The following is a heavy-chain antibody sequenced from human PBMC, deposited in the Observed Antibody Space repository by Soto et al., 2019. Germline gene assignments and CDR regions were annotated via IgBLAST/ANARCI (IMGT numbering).Heavy chain of an antibody. Sequence: SETLSLTCTVSGGSISSGGYYWSWIRQHPGKGLEWIGYIYYSGSTYYNPSLKSRVTISVDTSKNQFSLKLSSVTAADTAVYYCARALPQDIVVVPAAISFDYWGQGTLVTVSS. CDR3: ARALPQDIVVVPAAISFDY. V-gene: IGHV4-31*03. J-gene: IGHJ4*02. D-gene: IGHD2-2*01. CDR1: GGSISSGGYY. CDR2: IYYSGST.